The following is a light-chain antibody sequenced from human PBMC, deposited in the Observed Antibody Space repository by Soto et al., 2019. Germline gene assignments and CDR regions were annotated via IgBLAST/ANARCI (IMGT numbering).Light chain of an antibody. J-gene: IGLJ2*01. CDR2: DVR. Sequence: QSALTQPASVSGSPGQSITISCTGTSSDIGGYDYVSWYQQHPGKAPKLMIYDVRSRPSGVSNRFSGSKSGNTASLTISGLQAEDEAEYYCTSYTTRNTLVAFGGGTKLTVL. CDR3: TSYTTRNTLVA. V-gene: IGLV2-14*01. CDR1: SSDIGGYDY.